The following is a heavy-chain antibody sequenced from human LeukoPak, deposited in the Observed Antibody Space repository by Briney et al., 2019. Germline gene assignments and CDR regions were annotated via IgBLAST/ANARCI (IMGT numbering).Heavy chain of an antibody. CDR3: ARRKAATFGMDV. Sequence: SQTLSLTCAISGDSVSSNSATWNWIRQSPSRGLEWLGRTYYRSKWYNDYAVSMKSRITINPDTSKNQFSLQLNSVTPEDSAVYYCARRKAATFGMDVWGQGTTVTVSS. D-gene: IGHD6-13*01. J-gene: IGHJ6*02. CDR1: GDSVSSNSAT. CDR2: TYYRSKWYN. V-gene: IGHV6-1*01.